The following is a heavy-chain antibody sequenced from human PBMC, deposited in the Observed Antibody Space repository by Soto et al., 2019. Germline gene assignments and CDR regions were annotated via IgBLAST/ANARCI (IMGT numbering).Heavy chain of an antibody. D-gene: IGHD1-7*01. V-gene: IGHV3-33*01. CDR1: GFTFSSYG. J-gene: IGHJ6*02. Sequence: PGGSLRLSCAAAGFTFSSYGRHWVRQAPGKGLEWVAVIWYDGSNKYYADSVKGRFTISRDNSKNTLYLQMNSLRAEDTAVYYYARDFVSGTGTTLFYYYYGMDVWGQGTTVTVSS. CDR2: IWYDGSNK. CDR3: ARDFVSGTGTTLFYYYYGMDV.